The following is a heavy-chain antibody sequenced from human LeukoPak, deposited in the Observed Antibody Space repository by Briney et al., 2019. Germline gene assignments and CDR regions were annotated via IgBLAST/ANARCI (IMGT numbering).Heavy chain of an antibody. J-gene: IGHJ4*02. D-gene: IGHD2-15*01. Sequence: PGGSLRLSCAASGFTFSSYGMHWVRQAPGKGLEWVAVIWYDGSNKYYADSVKGRFTISRDNSKNTLYLQMNSLRAEDTAVYYCARDRYCSGGSCYELDYWGQGTLVTVSS. CDR3: ARDRYCSGGSCYELDY. CDR2: IWYDGSNK. CDR1: GFTFSSYG. V-gene: IGHV3-33*01.